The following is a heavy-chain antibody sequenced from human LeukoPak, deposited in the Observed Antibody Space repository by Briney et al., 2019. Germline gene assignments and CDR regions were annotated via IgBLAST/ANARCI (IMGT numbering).Heavy chain of an antibody. J-gene: IGHJ4*02. CDR1: GDSVSSNSVA. CDR3: ARTPSDTAMVDC. CDR2: TYYRSKWYS. D-gene: IGHD5-18*01. V-gene: IGHV6-1*01. Sequence: SQTLSLTCAISGDSVSSNSVAWNWIRQSPSRGLEWLGRTYYRSKWYSDYAVSVKSRITINPDPSKNQFSLQLNSVTPEDTAVYYCARTPSDTAMVDCWGQGTLVTVSS.